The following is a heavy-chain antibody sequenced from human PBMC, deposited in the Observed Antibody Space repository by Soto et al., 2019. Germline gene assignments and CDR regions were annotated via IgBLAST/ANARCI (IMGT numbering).Heavy chain of an antibody. J-gene: IGHJ4*02. V-gene: IGHV4-30-2*01. CDR1: GGSISSGGYS. Sequence: SETLSLTCAVSGGSISSGGYSWSWIRQPPGKGLEWIGYIYHSGSTYYNPSLKSRVTISVDRSKNQFSLKLSSVTAADTAVYYCARGYYYDSSGYYYFDYWGQGTLVTVSS. CDR3: ARGYYYDSSGYYYFDY. CDR2: IYHSGST. D-gene: IGHD3-22*01.